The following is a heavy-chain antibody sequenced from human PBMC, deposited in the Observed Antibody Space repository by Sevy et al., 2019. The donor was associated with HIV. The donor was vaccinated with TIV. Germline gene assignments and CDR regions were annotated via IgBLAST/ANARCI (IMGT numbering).Heavy chain of an antibody. CDR2: IRGDGTTT. D-gene: IGHD3-16*01. CDR3: ARYAYDSNFDY. V-gene: IGHV3-74*01. CDR1: GFTFSNYW. J-gene: IGHJ4*02. Sequence: GGCLRLSCAASGFTFSNYWMHWVRQVPGKGPTWVSNIRGDGTTTVYADSVKGRFTFSRVNAKNTLYLQMNNLRAEDTATHYCARYAYDSNFDYWGQGTLVTVSS.